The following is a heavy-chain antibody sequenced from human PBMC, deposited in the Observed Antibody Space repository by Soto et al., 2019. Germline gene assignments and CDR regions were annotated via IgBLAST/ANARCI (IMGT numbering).Heavy chain of an antibody. CDR3: ARHGTLLIDY. CDR2: IYYSGGT. J-gene: IGHJ4*02. CDR1: GGSISSSSDY. D-gene: IGHD1-26*01. V-gene: IGHV4-39*01. Sequence: PSETLSLTCTVSGGSISSSSDYWGWIRQPPGKGLEWIGSIYYSGGTYYNPSLKSRVTISVDTSKNQFSLKLSSVTAADTAVYYCARHGTLLIDYWGQGTLVTVSS.